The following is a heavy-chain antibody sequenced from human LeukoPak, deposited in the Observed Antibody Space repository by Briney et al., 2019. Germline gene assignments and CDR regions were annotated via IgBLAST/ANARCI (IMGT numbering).Heavy chain of an antibody. V-gene: IGHV1-2*02. Sequence: GASVKVSCKASGYTFTGYYMHWVRQAPGQGLEWMGWINPNSGGTNYAQKFQGRVTMTRDTSITTAYMELSRLRSDDTAVYYCARRYSNDDAFDIWGQGTMVTVSS. CDR1: GYTFTGYY. CDR3: ARRYSNDDAFDI. D-gene: IGHD6-13*01. CDR2: INPNSGGT. J-gene: IGHJ3*02.